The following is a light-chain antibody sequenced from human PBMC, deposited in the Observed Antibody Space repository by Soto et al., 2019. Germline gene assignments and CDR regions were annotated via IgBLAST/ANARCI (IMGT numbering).Light chain of an antibody. J-gene: IGKJ1*01. V-gene: IGKV1-17*01. CDR1: QGIRND. CDR3: LQHSTYPLT. CDR2: AAS. Sequence: DIQMTQFPSSLSASVGDRVTITCQASQGIRNDLAWYQQKPGKAPKRLIYAASSLQSGVPSRFSGSGSGTEFTLAISSLQPEDFATFYCLQHSTYPLTFGQGTKVEI.